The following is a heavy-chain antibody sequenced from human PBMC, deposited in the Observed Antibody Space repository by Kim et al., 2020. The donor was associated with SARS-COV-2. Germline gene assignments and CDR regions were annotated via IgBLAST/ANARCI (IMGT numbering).Heavy chain of an antibody. CDR1: GGSISSGGYY. J-gene: IGHJ4*02. D-gene: IGHD1-7*01. CDR3: ALLTGTTDPVDY. CDR2: IYYSGST. V-gene: IGHV4-31*03. Sequence: SETLSLTCTVSGGSISSGGYYWSWIRQHPGKGLEWIGYIYYSGSTYYNPSLKSRVTISVDTSKNQFSLKLSSVTAADTAVYYCALLTGTTDPVDYWGQGTLVTVSS.